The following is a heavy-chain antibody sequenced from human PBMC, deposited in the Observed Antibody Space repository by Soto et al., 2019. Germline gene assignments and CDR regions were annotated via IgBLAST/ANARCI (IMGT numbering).Heavy chain of an antibody. J-gene: IGHJ4*02. Sequence: GGSLRLSCAAPGVTFSTYSFNWVRQAPGKGLEWVSYISSTGDTTHYADSVKGRFTISRDNAKNSLYLQMNSLRDEDTAVYYCARAGRVTIFGVVILWGLGTLVTVSS. CDR1: GVTFSTYS. D-gene: IGHD3-3*01. CDR2: ISSTGDTT. V-gene: IGHV3-48*02. CDR3: ARAGRVTIFGVVIL.